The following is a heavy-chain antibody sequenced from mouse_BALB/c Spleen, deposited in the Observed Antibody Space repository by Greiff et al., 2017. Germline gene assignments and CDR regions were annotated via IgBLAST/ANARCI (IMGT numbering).Heavy chain of an antibody. CDR3: TRTARASWFAY. Sequence: VQLQQSGAELVRPGASVTLSCKASGYTFTDYEMHWVKQTPVHGLEWIGAIDPEAGGTAYNQKFKGKATLTADKSSSTAYMELRSLTSEDSAVYYCTRTARASWFAYWGQGTLVTVSA. CDR2: IDPEAGGT. J-gene: IGHJ3*01. V-gene: IGHV1-15*01. D-gene: IGHD3-2*01. CDR1: GYTFTDYE.